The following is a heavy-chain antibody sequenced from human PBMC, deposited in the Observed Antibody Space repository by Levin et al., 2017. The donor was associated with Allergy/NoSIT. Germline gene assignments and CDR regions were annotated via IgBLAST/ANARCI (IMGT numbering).Heavy chain of an antibody. CDR3: ARRRDRRVFGVIMKDGVDV. D-gene: IGHD3-10*01. J-gene: IGHJ6*02. CDR1: GGSFSGYY. V-gene: IGHV4-34*01. Sequence: SETLSLTCAVYGGSFSGYYWSWIRQPPGKGLEWIGEINHSGSTNYNPSLKSRVTVSVDTSKNQFSLKLSSVTAAATAVYYCARRRDRRVFGVIMKDGVDVWGQGTTVTVSS. CDR2: INHSGST.